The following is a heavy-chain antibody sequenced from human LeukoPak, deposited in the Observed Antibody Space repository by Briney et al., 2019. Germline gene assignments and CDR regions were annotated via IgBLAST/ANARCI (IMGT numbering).Heavy chain of an antibody. J-gene: IGHJ4*02. CDR2: IYFNGST. V-gene: IGHV4-31*11. Sequence: SQTLSLTCAVSGGPIGSGLYSWTWIRQHPGKGLEWIGSIYFNGSTYYNPSLESRLTISGDASKNHFSLKVNSVSAADTAVYYCAAYTIFGVAYWGRGTLVAVSS. CDR1: GGPIGSGLYS. D-gene: IGHD3-3*01. CDR3: AAYTIFGVAY.